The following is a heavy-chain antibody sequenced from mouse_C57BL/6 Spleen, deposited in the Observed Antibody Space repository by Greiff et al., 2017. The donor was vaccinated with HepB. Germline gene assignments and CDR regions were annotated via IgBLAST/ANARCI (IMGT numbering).Heavy chain of an antibody. CDR3: ARRRVVYWYFDV. D-gene: IGHD1-1*02. CDR1: GYTFTSYW. Sequence: QVQLQQPGAELVKPGASVKMSCKAPGYTFTSYWITWVKQRPGQGLEWIGDIYPGSGSTNYNEKFKSKATLTVDTSSSTAYMQLSSLTSEDSAVYYCARRRVVYWYFDVWGTGTTVTVSS. J-gene: IGHJ1*03. CDR2: IYPGSGST. V-gene: IGHV1-55*01.